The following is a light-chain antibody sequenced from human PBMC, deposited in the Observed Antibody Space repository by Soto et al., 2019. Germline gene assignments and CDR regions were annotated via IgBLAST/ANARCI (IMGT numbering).Light chain of an antibody. J-gene: IGLJ1*01. CDR3: NSYAGTSYV. Sequence: SSLGQPASLSGTPGQSLPISCTVTSSDVGAYNYVSWYQQYPGKAPKLIIYDVSNRPSGVSCRFSGSKSGNTASLTISELQAEDEADYYCNSYAGTSYVFGTGTKVTVL. V-gene: IGLV2-14*01. CDR2: DVS. CDR1: SSDVGAYNY.